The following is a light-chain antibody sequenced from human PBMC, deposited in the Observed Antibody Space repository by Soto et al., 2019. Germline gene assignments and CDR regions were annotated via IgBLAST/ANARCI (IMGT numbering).Light chain of an antibody. CDR2: EGS. J-gene: IGLJ1*01. V-gene: IGLV2-23*01. CDR1: SSDVGNYNL. CDR3: CSYARSTTYV. Sequence: QSALTQPASVSGSPGQSITISCTGTSSDVGNYNLVSWYQQHPGKAPKLMIYEGSKRPSGVSNRFSGSKSGNTASLTISGLQAEDEADYYCCSYARSTTYVFGNGTKVTVL.